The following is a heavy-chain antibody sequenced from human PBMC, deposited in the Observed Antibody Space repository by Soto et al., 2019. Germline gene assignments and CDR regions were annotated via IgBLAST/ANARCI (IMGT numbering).Heavy chain of an antibody. CDR1: GFTFNRYA. D-gene: IGHD3-22*01. CDR2: LSGVGADT. CDR3: AKWIAKGYWSAFDI. Sequence: GGSLRLSCAASGFTFNRYAMTWARQDPGKGLEWVSRLSGVGADTWYADSVKGRFTISRDKSKNTVFLQMKTLRAEVTALYFCAKWIAKGYWSAFDIWGQGTMVTVSS. V-gene: IGHV3-23*01. J-gene: IGHJ3*02.